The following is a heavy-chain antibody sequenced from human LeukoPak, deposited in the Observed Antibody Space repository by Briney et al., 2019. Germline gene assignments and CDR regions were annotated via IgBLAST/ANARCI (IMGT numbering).Heavy chain of an antibody. CDR1: GGSISSYY. J-gene: IGHJ2*01. Sequence: RTSETLSLTCTVSGGSISSYYWSWIRQPPGKGLEWIGYIYYSGSTNYNPSLKSRVTISVDTSKNQFSLKLSSVTAADTAVYYCARRGYSYGXXYFDLWGRGTLVTVSS. D-gene: IGHD5-18*01. CDR2: IYYSGST. CDR3: ARRGYSYGXXYFDL. V-gene: IGHV4-59*08.